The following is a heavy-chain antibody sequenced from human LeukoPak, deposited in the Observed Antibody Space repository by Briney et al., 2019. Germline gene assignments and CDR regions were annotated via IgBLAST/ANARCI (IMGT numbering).Heavy chain of an antibody. D-gene: IGHD6-13*01. J-gene: IGHJ5*02. CDR1: GDPISNFY. Sequence: SETLSLTCTVSGDPISNFYWSWIRQPPGKGLEWIGNIYHSGKTKYNPSLKSRVTISIDTSKHQFSLKLTSVTAADTAIYYCARGGDTSSWFDPWGQGTLVTVAS. CDR2: IYHSGKT. V-gene: IGHV4-59*01. CDR3: ARGGDTSSWFDP.